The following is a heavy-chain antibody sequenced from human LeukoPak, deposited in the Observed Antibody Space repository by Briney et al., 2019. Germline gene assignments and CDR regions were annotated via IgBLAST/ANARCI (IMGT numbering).Heavy chain of an antibody. V-gene: IGHV3-23*01. CDR2: ISGSGGST. CDR3: AKSRYSGSYYYYYGMDV. D-gene: IGHD1-26*01. CDR1: GFTFSSYA. J-gene: IGHJ6*02. Sequence: PGGSLRLSCAASGFTFSSYAMSWVRQAPGKGLEWVSAISGSGGSTYYADSVKGRLTISRDNSKNTLYLQMNSLRAEDTAVYYCAKSRYSGSYYYYYGMDVWGQGTTVTVSS.